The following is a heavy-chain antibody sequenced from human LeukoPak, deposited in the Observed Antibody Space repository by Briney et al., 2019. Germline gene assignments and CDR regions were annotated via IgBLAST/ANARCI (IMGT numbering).Heavy chain of an antibody. J-gene: IGHJ4*02. D-gene: IGHD1-26*01. CDR1: GDSISSYY. CDR3: ASDVGATHGYFDY. CDR2: IYYSWNT. Sequence: SETLSLTYTVSGDSISSYYWNWILQPPGKGLEWVGDIYYSWNTNYNPALKSLFTISGGTSKNQVPLEVSSVTAADPAVYYCASDVGATHGYFDYWGQGTLVTVSS. V-gene: IGHV4-59*01.